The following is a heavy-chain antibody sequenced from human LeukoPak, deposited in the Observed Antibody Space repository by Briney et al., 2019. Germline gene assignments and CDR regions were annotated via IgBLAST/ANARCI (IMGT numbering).Heavy chain of an antibody. CDR2: ISWNSGSI. V-gene: IGHV3-9*01. Sequence: GGSLRLSCAASGFTFDDYAMHWVRQAPGKGLESVSGISWNSGSIGYADSVKGRFTISRDNAKNSLYLQMNSLRAEDTALYYCAKDPEGGLAHVLFDYWGQGTLVTVSS. D-gene: IGHD3-16*01. CDR3: AKDPEGGLAHVLFDY. CDR1: GFTFDDYA. J-gene: IGHJ4*02.